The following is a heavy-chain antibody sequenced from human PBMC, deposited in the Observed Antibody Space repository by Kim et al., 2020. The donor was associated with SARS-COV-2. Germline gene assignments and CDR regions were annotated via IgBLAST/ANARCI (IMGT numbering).Heavy chain of an antibody. CDR1: GFTFSDYY. D-gene: IGHD2-21*02. J-gene: IGHJ4*02. Sequence: ASVKVSCKASGFTFSDYYMHWVRQAPGQGLEWMGWINPKGDGTDYEPKFHGRITMTRDTSISTAYMELKRLTSDDTAVYYCVRDVTRGGYWGQGTLVTVSS. V-gene: IGHV1-2*02. CDR3: VRDVTRGGY. CDR2: INPKGDGT.